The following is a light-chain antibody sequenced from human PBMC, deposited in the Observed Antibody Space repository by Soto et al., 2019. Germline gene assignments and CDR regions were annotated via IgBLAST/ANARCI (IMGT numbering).Light chain of an antibody. Sequence: IQMTQSPSTLSASVGDRVTITCRASQSVXNWLAWYQQKPGKAPKILXDKASSLERGGPSRFSGSGSATEFTLTIGSMHPYYFATYYFQQYNSDSLTFGQGTKVDI. V-gene: IGKV1-5*03. CDR1: QSVXNW. CDR2: KAS. CDR3: QQYNSDSLT. J-gene: IGKJ1*01.